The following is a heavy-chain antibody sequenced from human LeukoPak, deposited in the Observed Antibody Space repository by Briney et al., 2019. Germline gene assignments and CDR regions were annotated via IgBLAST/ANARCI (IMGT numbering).Heavy chain of an antibody. CDR1: GCTFSTFA. V-gene: IGHV3-23*01. Sequence: GGSLRLSCEASGCTFSTFAMIWVRQPPGKGLEWVSSIFPSGGEIHYADSVRGRFTISRDNSKSTLSLQMNSLRAEDTAIYYCATYRQVLLSFESWGQGTLVTVSS. CDR3: ATYRQVLLSFES. CDR2: IFPSGGEI. D-gene: IGHD2/OR15-2a*01. J-gene: IGHJ4*02.